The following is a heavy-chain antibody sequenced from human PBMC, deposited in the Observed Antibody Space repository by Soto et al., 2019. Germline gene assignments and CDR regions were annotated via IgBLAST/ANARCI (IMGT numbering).Heavy chain of an antibody. Sequence: QVQLQQWGAGLLKPSETLSLTCAVLGGSVNSGNYYWSWIRQPPGKGLEWIGEMSHSGGTHFNPSLKGRVTISVDTSKNQFSLKMSSVTAADTALYYCARVERGTATTVVDAFDIWGPGTMVTVSS. CDR2: MSHSGGT. J-gene: IGHJ3*02. CDR3: ARVERGTATTVVDAFDI. CDR1: GGSVNSGNYY. D-gene: IGHD1-1*01. V-gene: IGHV4-34*01.